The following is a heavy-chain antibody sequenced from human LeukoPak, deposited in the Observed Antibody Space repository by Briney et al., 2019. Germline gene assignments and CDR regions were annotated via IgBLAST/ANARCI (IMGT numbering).Heavy chain of an antibody. J-gene: IGHJ4*02. CDR1: GYSFTSYW. Sequence: KPGESLKISCKGSGYSFTSYWISWGRPMPGKGLEWMGRIDPSDSYTNYSPSFQGHVTISADKSLSTAYLQWSSLKASDTAMYYCARLVYSRGWYRLGDYWGQGTLVTVSS. D-gene: IGHD6-19*01. CDR3: ARLVYSRGWYRLGDY. CDR2: IDPSDSYT. V-gene: IGHV5-10-1*01.